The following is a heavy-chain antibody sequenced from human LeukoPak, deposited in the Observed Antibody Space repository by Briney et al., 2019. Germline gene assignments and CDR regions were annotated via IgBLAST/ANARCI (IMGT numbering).Heavy chain of an antibody. V-gene: IGHV4-30-4*01. Sequence: SETLSLTCTVFGGSISSGDYYWSWIRQPPGKGLEWIAYMYYSGSTYYSPSLKSRVTMSADTSKNQLSLKLSSVTAADTAVYYCARPYYYDSRIDPWGQGILVTVSS. CDR3: ARPYYYDSRIDP. CDR2: MYYSGST. D-gene: IGHD3-22*01. CDR1: GGSISSGDYY. J-gene: IGHJ5*02.